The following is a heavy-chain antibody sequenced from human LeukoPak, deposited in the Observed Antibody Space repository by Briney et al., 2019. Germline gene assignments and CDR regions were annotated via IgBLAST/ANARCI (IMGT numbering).Heavy chain of an antibody. CDR2: ISYDGSNK. V-gene: IGHV3-30*01. Sequence: AWGSLRLSCAASGFTFSSYAMHWVRQAPGKGLEWVAVISYDGSNKYYADSVKGRFTISRDNSKNTLYLQMNSLIAEDTAVYYCAREYYDICIVAYYYYMDVWGKGTTVTVSS. CDR1: GFTFSSYA. CDR3: AREYYDICIVAYYYYMDV. J-gene: IGHJ6*03. D-gene: IGHD3-9*01.